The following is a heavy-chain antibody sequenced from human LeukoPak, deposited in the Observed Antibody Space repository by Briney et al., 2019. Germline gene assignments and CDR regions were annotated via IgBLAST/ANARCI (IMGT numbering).Heavy chain of an antibody. V-gene: IGHV4-59*08. CDR2: IYYSGST. J-gene: IGHJ4*02. CDR1: GGSISSYY. Sequence: SETLSLTCTVSGGSISSYYWSCIRQPPGKGLEWIGYIYYSGSTNYNPSLKSRVTISVDTSKNQFSLKLSSVTAADTAVYYCARRARNSGSSPFDYWGQGTLVTVSS. D-gene: IGHD1-26*01. CDR3: ARRARNSGSSPFDY.